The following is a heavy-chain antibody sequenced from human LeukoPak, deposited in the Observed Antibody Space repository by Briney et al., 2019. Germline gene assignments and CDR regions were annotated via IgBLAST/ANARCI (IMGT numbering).Heavy chain of an antibody. CDR1: GGSISSYY. D-gene: IGHD4-17*01. Sequence: PSETLSLTCTVSGGSISSYYWSWIRQPAGKGLEWIGRIYTSGTTHYNPSLKNRVTMSVDTSKNQFSLKLSSVTAADTAVYYCARLSTVTTSFDYWGQGTLVTVSS. CDR2: IYTSGTT. V-gene: IGHV4-4*07. J-gene: IGHJ4*02. CDR3: ARLSTVTTSFDY.